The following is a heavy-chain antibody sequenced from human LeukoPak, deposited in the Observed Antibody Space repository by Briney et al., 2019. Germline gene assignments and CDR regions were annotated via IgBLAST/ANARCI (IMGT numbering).Heavy chain of an antibody. V-gene: IGHV4-59*08. CDR3: ARLSSSAWNSFDF. D-gene: IGHD2-2*01. CDR1: GDSISTYH. CDR2: MSYTGST. J-gene: IGHJ4*02. Sequence: SETLSLTCSVSGDSISTYHWSWIRQAPGKGLEWIGSMSYTGSTDYNPSVKSRVTISVDSSKNQFSLKLGSLTAADTAVYHCARLSSSAWNSFDFWGQGTLVTVSS.